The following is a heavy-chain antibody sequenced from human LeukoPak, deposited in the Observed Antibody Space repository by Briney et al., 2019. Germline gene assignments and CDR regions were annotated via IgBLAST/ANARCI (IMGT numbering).Heavy chain of an antibody. CDR2: IYYTGST. D-gene: IGHD4/OR15-4a*01. J-gene: IGHJ4*02. V-gene: IGHV4-59*01. CDR1: GGSISSYY. CDR3: ARMGAIAGASANPDY. Sequence: SETLSLTCTVSGGSISSYYWSWIRQPPGKGLEWIGYIYYTGSTNYSPSLKSRVTISVDTSKNQFSLKLSSVTAADTAVYYCARMGAIAGASANPDYWGQGTLVTVSS.